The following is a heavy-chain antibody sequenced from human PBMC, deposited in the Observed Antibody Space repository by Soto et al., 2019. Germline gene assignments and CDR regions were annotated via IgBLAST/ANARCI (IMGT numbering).Heavy chain of an antibody. CDR1: GYTFTSYD. V-gene: IGHV1-8*01. Sequence: QVQLVQSGAEVKKPGASVKVSCKASGYTFTSYDINWVRQATGQGLEWRAWMNPNSGNTGYTQKFQGRVTMTRKTSRTTAYMEMSSLRSEDTAVYYCARGRTDDDDAFDIWGQGTMVTVSS. CDR3: ARGRTDDDDAFDI. CDR2: MNPNSGNT. D-gene: IGHD1-1*01. J-gene: IGHJ3*02.